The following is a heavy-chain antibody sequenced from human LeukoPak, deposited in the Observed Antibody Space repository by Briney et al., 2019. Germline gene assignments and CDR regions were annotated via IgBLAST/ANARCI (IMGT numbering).Heavy chain of an antibody. CDR2: IRYSGRT. D-gene: IGHD6-19*01. CDR1: DGSINSDF. J-gene: IGHJ4*02. V-gene: IGHV4-59*01. Sequence: SETLSLTCTASDGSINSDFWTWIRQPPGKGLEWIGYIRYSGRTSYNPSLKSRVTISIDTSKNLFSLKLRSVTTADTAIYYCARIPDVSGWPFDYWGQRTLVTVSS. CDR3: ARIPDVSGWPFDY.